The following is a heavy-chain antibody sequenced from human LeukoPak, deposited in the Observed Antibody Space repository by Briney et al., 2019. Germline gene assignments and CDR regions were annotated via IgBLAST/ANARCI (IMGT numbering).Heavy chain of an antibody. V-gene: IGHV4-34*01. CDR2: INHSGST. D-gene: IGHD3-10*01. J-gene: IGHJ4*02. Sequence: PSETLSLTCAVYGGSFSGYYWSWICQPPGKGLEWMGEINHSGSTNYNPSLKSRVTISVDTSKNQFSLKLSSVTAADTAVYYCARHAAMVRRVSYLFDYWGQGTLATVSS. CDR1: GGSFSGYY. CDR3: ARHAAMVRRVSYLFDY.